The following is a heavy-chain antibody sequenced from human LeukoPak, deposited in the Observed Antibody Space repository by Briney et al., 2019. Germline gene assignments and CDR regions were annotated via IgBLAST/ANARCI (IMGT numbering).Heavy chain of an antibody. CDR3: ARDYGSPKYYYYMDV. D-gene: IGHD4-17*01. J-gene: IGHJ6*03. CDR2: IYTSGST. V-gene: IGHV4-61*02. Sequence: SETLSLTCTVSGGSISSGSYYWSWIRQPAGKGLEWIGRIYTSGSTNYNPSLKSRVTISVDTSKYQLSLKLSSVTAADTAVYYCARDYGSPKYYYYMDVWGKGTTVTVS. CDR1: GGSISSGSYY.